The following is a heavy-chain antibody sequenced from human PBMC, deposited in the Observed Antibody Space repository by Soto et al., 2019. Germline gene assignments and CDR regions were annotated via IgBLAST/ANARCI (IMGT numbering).Heavy chain of an antibody. Sequence: VQLVESGGGLVKPGGSLRLSCVAVGFAFDKAWMNWVRQTPGKGLEWVGRIKSENDGGTADYGAPVNGRFTISRDDSKNTTYLLLTNVGPDYTGVYYCTPANGGYFDYWGQGTLVAVS. CDR3: TPANGGYFDY. D-gene: IGHD3-16*01. V-gene: IGHV3-15*07. J-gene: IGHJ4*02. CDR1: GFAFDKAW. CDR2: IKSENDGGTA.